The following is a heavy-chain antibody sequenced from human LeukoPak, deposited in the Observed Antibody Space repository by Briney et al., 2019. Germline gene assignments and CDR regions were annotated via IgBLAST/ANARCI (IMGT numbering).Heavy chain of an antibody. J-gene: IGHJ4*02. CDR3: ARNRYSGSYGVDY. V-gene: IGHV3-7*05. Sequence: GGSLRLSCAASGFTFSSYWMSWVRQAPGKGLEWVANIKQDGSEKYYVDSVKGRFTISRGNAKNSLYLQMNSLRAEDTAVYYCARNRYSGSYGVDYWGQGTLVTVSS. CDR1: GFTFSSYW. D-gene: IGHD1-26*01. CDR2: IKQDGSEK.